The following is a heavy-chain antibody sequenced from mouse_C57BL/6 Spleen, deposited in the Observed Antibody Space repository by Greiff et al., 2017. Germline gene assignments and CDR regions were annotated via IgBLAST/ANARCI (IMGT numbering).Heavy chain of an antibody. V-gene: IGHV5-17*01. CDR3: ARYEGDAMDY. D-gene: IGHD2-3*01. Sequence: EVQVVESGGGLVKPGGSLKLSCAASGFTFSDYGMHWVRQAPEKGLEWVAYISSGSSTIYYADTVKGRFTISRDNAKNTLFLQMTSLRSEDTAMYYCARYEGDAMDYWGQGTSVTVSS. CDR2: ISSGSSTI. J-gene: IGHJ4*01. CDR1: GFTFSDYG.